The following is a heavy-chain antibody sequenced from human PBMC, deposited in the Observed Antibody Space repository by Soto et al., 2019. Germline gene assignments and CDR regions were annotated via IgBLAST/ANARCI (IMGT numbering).Heavy chain of an antibody. CDR1: GRSISNHY. V-gene: IGHV4-59*11. J-gene: IGHJ4*02. CDR3: TRANWYSEY. CDR2: IYYNGNT. D-gene: IGHD7-27*01. Sequence: QVQLQESGPGLVKPSETLSLTCSASGRSISNHYWSWIRQPPGKGLEWIGYIYYNGNTNYNPSLKSRVTMSVDTSRNQIALKLTTVTAADTAVYYCTRANWYSEYWGQGTLVTVSS.